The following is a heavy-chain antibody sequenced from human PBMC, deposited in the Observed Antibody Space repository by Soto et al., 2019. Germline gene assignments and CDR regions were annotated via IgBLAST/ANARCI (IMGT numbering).Heavy chain of an antibody. J-gene: IGHJ6*02. CDR2: IVPMFGTP. CDR1: GGTFADFI. CDR3: ARNGTYSSSLSQYSGMDV. D-gene: IGHD6-19*01. V-gene: IGHV1-69*13. Sequence: SVKVSCKASGGTFADFIMNWVRQTPGQGLEWMGGIVPMFGTPTYAEKFKGRVTISATGSTSTAYMELTSLRSEDTAVYYCARNGTYSSSLSQYSGMDVWGQGTTVTVSS.